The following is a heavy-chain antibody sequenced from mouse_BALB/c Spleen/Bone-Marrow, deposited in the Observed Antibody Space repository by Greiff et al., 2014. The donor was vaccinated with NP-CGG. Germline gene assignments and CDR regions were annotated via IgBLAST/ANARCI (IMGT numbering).Heavy chain of an antibody. CDR3: AISVSLRAMDY. CDR1: GYSFTGYN. V-gene: IGHV1-39*01. Sequence: EVQLQQSGPELEKPGASVKISCKASGYSFTGYNMNWVKQSNGKSLEWIGDIEPYYGGTSYNQKLKDKATLTVDKSSSTAYMQLKSLSSEDSAVYYCAISVSLRAMDYWGQGTSVTVSS. J-gene: IGHJ4*01. D-gene: IGHD6-2*01. CDR2: IEPYYGGT.